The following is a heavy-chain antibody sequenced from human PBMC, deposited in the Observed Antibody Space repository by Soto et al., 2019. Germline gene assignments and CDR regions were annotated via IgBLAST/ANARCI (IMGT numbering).Heavy chain of an antibody. CDR2: ISWNSGNI. J-gene: IGHJ4*02. CDR3: VRSKGGYSYGTPFDY. V-gene: IGHV3-9*01. Sequence: GGSLRLSCAASGFTFDDYAMYWVRQVLGKGLEWVSSISWNSGNIGYADSVKGRFTTSRDNAEDSLYLQMNSLRPEDTALYYCVRSKGGYSYGTPFDYWGQGTLVTVSS. CDR1: GFTFDDYA. D-gene: IGHD5-18*01.